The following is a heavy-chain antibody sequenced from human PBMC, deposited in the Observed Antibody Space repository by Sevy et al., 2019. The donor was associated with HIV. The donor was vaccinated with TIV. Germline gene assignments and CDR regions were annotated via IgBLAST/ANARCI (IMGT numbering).Heavy chain of an antibody. CDR2: IYYSGTT. CDR3: VRVGGLTDYGMDV. V-gene: IGHV4-61*01. Sequence: SETLSLTCTVSGGSVSSDTYYWSWIRQPPGKGLACIGYIYYSGTTNYNPSLQSRVTISVDTSKNQFSLKLTSVTAADTALYYCVRVGGLTDYGMDVWGQGTTVTVSS. J-gene: IGHJ6*02. D-gene: IGHD3-16*01. CDR1: GGSVSSDTYY.